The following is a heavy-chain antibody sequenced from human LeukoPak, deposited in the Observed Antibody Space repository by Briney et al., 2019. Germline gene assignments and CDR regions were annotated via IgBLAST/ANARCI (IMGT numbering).Heavy chain of an antibody. CDR1: GGSISSSSYY. CDR2: IYYSGST. D-gene: IGHD4-17*01. J-gene: IGHJ4*02. V-gene: IGHV4-39*01. Sequence: SETLPLTCAVSGGSISSSSYYWGWIRQPPGKGLEWIGSIYYSGSTYYNPSLKSRVTISVDASKNQFSLKLSSVTAADTAVYYCARQFYGDRSFDYWGQGTLVTVSS. CDR3: ARQFYGDRSFDY.